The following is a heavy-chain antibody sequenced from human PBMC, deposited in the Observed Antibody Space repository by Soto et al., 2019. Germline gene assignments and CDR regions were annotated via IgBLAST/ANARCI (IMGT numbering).Heavy chain of an antibody. CDR2: ISYDGSNK. CDR3: ARVGYSYGYYFDY. Sequence: QVQLMESGGGVVQPGRSLRLSCAASGFTFSSYAMHWVRQAPGKGLEWVAVISYDGSNKYYADSVKGRFTISRDNSKNTLYLQMNSLRAEDTAVYYCARVGYSYGYYFDYWGQGTLVTVSS. V-gene: IGHV3-30-3*01. D-gene: IGHD5-18*01. J-gene: IGHJ4*02. CDR1: GFTFSSYA.